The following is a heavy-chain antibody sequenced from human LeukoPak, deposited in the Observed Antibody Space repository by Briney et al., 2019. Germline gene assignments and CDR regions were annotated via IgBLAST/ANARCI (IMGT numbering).Heavy chain of an antibody. Sequence: PGGSVRLSCAASGFTFDDYAMHWVRQGPGEGLEWVSGISWNSGSKGYADSVKGRFTISRDNAKNSLYLQMNSLRAEDTALYYCAKDPVPSSYYYYGMDVWGQGTTVTVSS. CDR1: GFTFDDYA. D-gene: IGHD6-13*01. J-gene: IGHJ6*02. CDR3: AKDPVPSSYYYYGMDV. V-gene: IGHV3-9*01. CDR2: ISWNSGSK.